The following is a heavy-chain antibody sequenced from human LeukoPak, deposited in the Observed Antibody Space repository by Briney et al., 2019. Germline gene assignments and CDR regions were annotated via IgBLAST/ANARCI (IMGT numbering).Heavy chain of an antibody. V-gene: IGHV4-4*07. J-gene: IGHJ5*02. CDR2: IYPSGST. CDR3: ASLGGGIAAAGS. CDR1: SNSISSYF. Sequence: SENLSLTCTVSSNSISSYFRSWIRQPAGKGLEWIGHIYPSGSTNYNPSLKSRVTMSVDTSKNQFSLKLSSVTAADTAVYYCASLGGGIAAAGSWGQGTLVTVSS. D-gene: IGHD6-13*01.